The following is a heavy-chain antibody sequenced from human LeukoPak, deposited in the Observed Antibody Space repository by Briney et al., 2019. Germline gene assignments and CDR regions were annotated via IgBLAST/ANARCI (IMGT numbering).Heavy chain of an antibody. CDR2: IYYSGST. V-gene: IGHV4-39*01. J-gene: IGHJ4*02. CDR3: ARGAAAGFSFDY. D-gene: IGHD6-13*01. CDR1: GFTFSGSG. Sequence: GSLRLSCAASGFTFSGSGMSWVRQPPGKGLEWIGSIYYSGSTYYNPSLKSRVTISVDTSKNQFSLKLSSVTAADTAVYYCARGAAAGFSFDYWGQGTLVTVSS.